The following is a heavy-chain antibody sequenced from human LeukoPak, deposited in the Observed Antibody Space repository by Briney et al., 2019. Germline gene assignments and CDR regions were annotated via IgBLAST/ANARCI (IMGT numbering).Heavy chain of an antibody. CDR1: GHTFTSYA. D-gene: IGHD3-10*01. CDR3: AREAYGSGSYHFDY. V-gene: IGHV7-4-1*02. J-gene: IGHJ4*02. Sequence: ASVKVSCKASGHTFTSYAMNWVRQAPGQGLEWMGWINTNTGNPMYAQGFTGRFVFSLDTSVSTAYLQISSLEAEDTAIYYCAREAYGSGSYHFDYWGQGTLVTASS. CDR2: INTNTGNP.